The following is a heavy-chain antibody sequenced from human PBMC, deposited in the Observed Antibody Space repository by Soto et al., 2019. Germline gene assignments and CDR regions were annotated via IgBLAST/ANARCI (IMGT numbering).Heavy chain of an antibody. CDR1: GASINSYY. CDR2: IYYSGSA. Sequence: SETLSLTCTVSGASINSYYWSWIRQPPGKGLECIGYIYYSGSANYNPSLESRVTISVDTSKNQFSLKLSSVTAADTAVYYCASQFVDFDAFDIWGQGTMVTVSS. J-gene: IGHJ3*02. CDR3: ASQFVDFDAFDI. V-gene: IGHV4-59*08. D-gene: IGHD5-12*01.